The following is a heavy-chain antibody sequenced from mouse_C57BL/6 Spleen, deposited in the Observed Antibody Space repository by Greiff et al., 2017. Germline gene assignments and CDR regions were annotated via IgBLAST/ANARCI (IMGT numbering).Heavy chain of an antibody. CDR3: ARWGNYYGTSWDFDV. Sequence: VQLQQSGPELVKPGASVKISCKASGYTFTDYYMNWVKQSHGKSLEWIGDINPNNGGTSYNQKFKGKATLTVDKSSSTAYMELRSLTSEDSAVYYCARWGNYYGTSWDFDVWGTGTTVTVSS. CDR1: GYTFTDYY. D-gene: IGHD1-1*01. V-gene: IGHV1-26*01. CDR2: INPNNGGT. J-gene: IGHJ1*03.